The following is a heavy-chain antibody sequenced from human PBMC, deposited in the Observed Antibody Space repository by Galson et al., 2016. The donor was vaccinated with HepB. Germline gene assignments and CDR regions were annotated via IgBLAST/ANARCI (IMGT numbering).Heavy chain of an antibody. J-gene: IGHJ4*02. Sequence: DTLSLTCAVSGFSIISGFYLGWVRQSPGKGLEWIGTVYHFGSPSYNPSLRGRVTISGDSSKHQFSLNLHSMTAADTAVYHRARAHYNDDSGYLFDYWGQGALVTVSS. CDR3: ARAHYNDDSGYLFDY. CDR1: GFSIISGFY. D-gene: IGHD3-22*01. V-gene: IGHV4-38-2*01. CDR2: VYHFGSP.